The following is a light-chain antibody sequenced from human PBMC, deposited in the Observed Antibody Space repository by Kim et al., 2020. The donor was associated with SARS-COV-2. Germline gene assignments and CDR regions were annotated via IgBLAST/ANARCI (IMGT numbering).Light chain of an antibody. CDR2: DNN. J-gene: IGLJ6*01. Sequence: QNGSLSSSGSISSIGNNSVTWYQQLPGTAPKLLIYDNNKPPSGIPDLFSGSKSGTSATLGITGLQTGDEADYYCGTWDSSLSAANVFGSGTKVTVL. CDR1: ISSIGNNS. V-gene: IGLV1-51*01. CDR3: GTWDSSLSAANV.